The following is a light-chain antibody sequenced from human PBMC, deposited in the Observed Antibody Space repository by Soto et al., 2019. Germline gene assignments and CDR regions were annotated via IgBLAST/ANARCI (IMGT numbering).Light chain of an antibody. J-gene: IGLJ1*01. CDR3: CSYAGSGTFV. Sequence: QSVLTQPASVSGSPGQSITISCTGTSSDVGSYNLVSWYQQHPGKAPKLMIYEVSKRPSGVSNRFSGSKSGNTASLTISGLQAEDEADYYCCSYAGSGTFVFGTGTKVTV. V-gene: IGLV2-23*02. CDR1: SSDVGSYNL. CDR2: EVS.